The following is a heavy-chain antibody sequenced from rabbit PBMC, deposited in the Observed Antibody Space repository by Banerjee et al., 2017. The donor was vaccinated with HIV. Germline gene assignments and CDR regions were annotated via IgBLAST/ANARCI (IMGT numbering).Heavy chain of an antibody. D-gene: IGHD6-1*01. V-gene: IGHV1S40*01. Sequence: QSLEESGGDLVKPGASLTLTCTASGFSFSSSYYMCWVRQAPGKGLEWIACFYAGGSGSTYYASWAKGRFTISKTSSTTVTLQMTSLTAADTATYFCARECYYTYGDASYTYTTGYVDLWGPGTLVTVS. J-gene: IGHJ4*01. CDR1: GFSFSSSYY. CDR2: FYAGGSGST. CDR3: ARECYYTYGDASYTYTTGYVDL.